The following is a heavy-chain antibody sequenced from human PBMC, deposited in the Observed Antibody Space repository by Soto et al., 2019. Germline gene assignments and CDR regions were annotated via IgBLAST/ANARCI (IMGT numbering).Heavy chain of an antibody. D-gene: IGHD2-2*01. J-gene: IGHJ6*02. V-gene: IGHV1-2*02. Sequence: QVQLVQSGAEVKKPGASVKVSCKASGYTFTGYYIHWVRQAPGPGLEWMGWINPNSGGTNYAQKFQGRVTMTRDTSINTAYMEVSRLRFDDAAVYYCALMPGVVMDVWGQGTTVTVSS. CDR3: ALMPGVVMDV. CDR1: GYTFTGYY. CDR2: INPNSGGT.